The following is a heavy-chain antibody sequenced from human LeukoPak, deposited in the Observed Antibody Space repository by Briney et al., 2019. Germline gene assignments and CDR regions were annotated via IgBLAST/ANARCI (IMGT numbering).Heavy chain of an antibody. CDR3: ATVRGVLDY. Sequence: GGSLRLSCAASGFTFSSYAMSWVRQAPGKGLEWVGRIKSKAEGETTDYAAPVKGRFTISRDDSKNTLYLQMNSLKTEDTAVYYCATVRGVLDYWGQGTLVTVSS. CDR1: GFTFSSYA. CDR2: IKSKAEGETT. J-gene: IGHJ4*02. D-gene: IGHD3-10*01. V-gene: IGHV3-15*01.